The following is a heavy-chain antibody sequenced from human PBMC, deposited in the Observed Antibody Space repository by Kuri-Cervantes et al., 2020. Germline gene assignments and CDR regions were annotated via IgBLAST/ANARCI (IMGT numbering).Heavy chain of an antibody. Sequence: GGSLRLSCEVSGFTFSSYWMHWVRQVPGKGLVWVSRINSDGSITSYADSVEGRFTISRDNAKSTLYLQMSSLRAEDTAVYYCASDQYYYDSSGFTPWGQGTLVTVSS. V-gene: IGHV3-74*01. J-gene: IGHJ5*02. CDR2: INSDGSIT. CDR1: GFTFSSYW. CDR3: ASDQYYYDSSGFTP. D-gene: IGHD3-22*01.